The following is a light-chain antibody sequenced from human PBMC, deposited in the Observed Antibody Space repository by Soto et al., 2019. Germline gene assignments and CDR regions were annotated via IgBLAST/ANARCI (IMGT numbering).Light chain of an antibody. V-gene: IGLV2-8*01. CDR2: EVS. J-gene: IGLJ2*01. CDR1: SSDVGGYNY. CDR3: SSYAGSNMVV. Sequence: QSALTQPPSASGSPGQSVTISCTGTSSDVGGYNYVSWYQQHPGKAPKLMIYEVSKRPSGVPDRFSGSKSGNTASLTVSGLQAEDEVDYYCSSYAGSNMVVFGGGTKLTVL.